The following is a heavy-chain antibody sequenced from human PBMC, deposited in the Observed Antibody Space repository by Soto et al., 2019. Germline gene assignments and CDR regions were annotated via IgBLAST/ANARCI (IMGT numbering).Heavy chain of an antibody. CDR1: GYTFISYG. J-gene: IGHJ4*02. CDR3: ARVYSSGWKGLGY. CDR2: ITTHNDNT. Sequence: QLVQSGAEVKKPGSSVKVSCKASGYTFISYGIGWVRQAPGQGLEWMGWITTHNDNTNYAQQFQGRVTFTTDTSTSTADMELRDLTSDDTAVYYCARVYSSGWKGLGYWGQGTLVTVSS. D-gene: IGHD6-19*01. V-gene: IGHV1-18*01.